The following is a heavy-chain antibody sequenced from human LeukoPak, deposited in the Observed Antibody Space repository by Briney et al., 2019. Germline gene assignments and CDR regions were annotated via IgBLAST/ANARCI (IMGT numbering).Heavy chain of an antibody. V-gene: IGHV3-9*01. CDR2: ISWNSGSI. D-gene: IGHD2-15*01. CDR3: AKDRGPSGLLGMNV. CDR1: GFTFDDYA. Sequence: GRSLRLSCAASGFTFDDYAMHWVRQAPGKGLEWVSGISWNSGSIGYADSVKGRFTISRDNAKNSLYLQMNSLRAEDTALYYCAKDRGPSGLLGMNVWGQGTTVTVSS. J-gene: IGHJ6*02.